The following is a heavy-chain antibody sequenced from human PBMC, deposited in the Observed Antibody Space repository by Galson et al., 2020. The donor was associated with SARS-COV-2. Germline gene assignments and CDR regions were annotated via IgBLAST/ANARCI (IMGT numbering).Heavy chain of an antibody. Sequence: SATLSLTCAVSGPSISSGSYSWDWIRQPPGKGLEWIGYISHSGGTYYNPSLKSRVTISGDRSKNQFSLRLRSVTAADTAVYYCARLHYGEYAPEAFDIWGPGTRVTVAS. V-gene: IGHV4-30-2*01. CDR2: ISHSGGT. CDR3: ARLHYGEYAPEAFDI. CDR1: GPSISSGSYS. J-gene: IGHJ3*02. D-gene: IGHD4-17*01.